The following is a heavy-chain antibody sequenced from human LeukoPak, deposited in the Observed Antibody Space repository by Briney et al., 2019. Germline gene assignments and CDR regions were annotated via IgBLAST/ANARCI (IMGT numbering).Heavy chain of an antibody. CDR1: GFXFSDYY. Sequence: PGGSLRLSCAASGFXFSDYYISWIRQAPGKGLQWVSYISSSSSYTNYVDSVKGRFTISRDNAKNSLYLQMNSLRAEDTAVYYCARAPGYSYGTFDYWGQGTLVTVSS. V-gene: IGHV3-11*05. J-gene: IGHJ4*02. CDR2: ISSSSSYT. CDR3: ARAPGYSYGTFDY. D-gene: IGHD5-18*01.